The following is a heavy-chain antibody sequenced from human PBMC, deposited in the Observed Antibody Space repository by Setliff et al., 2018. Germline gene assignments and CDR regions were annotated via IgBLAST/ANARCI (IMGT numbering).Heavy chain of an antibody. CDR3: ARAGDAASGRKGVFEY. CDR1: GYTFTRYY. V-gene: IGHV1-69*13. J-gene: IGHJ4*02. D-gene: IGHD1-26*01. CDR2: IIPIFGTA. Sequence: SVKVSCKASGYTFTRYYMYWVRQAPGQGLEWMGRIIPIFGTANYAQKFQGRVTITADESTSTAYMELSSLRSEDTAVYYCARAGDAASGRKGVFEYWGQGTAVTVSS.